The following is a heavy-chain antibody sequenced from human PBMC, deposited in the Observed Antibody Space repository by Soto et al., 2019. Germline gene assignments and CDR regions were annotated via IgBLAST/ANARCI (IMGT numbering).Heavy chain of an antibody. CDR2: IIPIFGTA. CDR1: GGTFSSYA. D-gene: IGHD3-3*01. J-gene: IGHJ6*02. V-gene: IGHV1-69*13. CDR3: ASGYYLYYYYGMDV. Sequence: SVKVSCKASGGTFSSYAISWVRQAPGQGLEWMGGIIPIFGTANYAQKFQGRVTITADESTSTAYMELSSLRSEDTAVYYCASGYYLYYYYGMDVWGQGTTVTVSS.